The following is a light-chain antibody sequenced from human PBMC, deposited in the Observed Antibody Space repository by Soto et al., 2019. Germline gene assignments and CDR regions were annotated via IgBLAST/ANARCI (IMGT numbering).Light chain of an antibody. J-gene: IGKJ1*01. CDR2: AAS. CDR1: QTISSS. V-gene: IGKV1-39*01. CDR3: QKSYSTPR. Sequence: DIQMTQSPSSLSASVGDRVTITCRASQTISSSLNWYQQKPGKAPKLLIYAASTLQSGVPSRFTASGSGTDCTLIISSLQPEDSATYYCQKSYSTPRFGQGTKVEIK.